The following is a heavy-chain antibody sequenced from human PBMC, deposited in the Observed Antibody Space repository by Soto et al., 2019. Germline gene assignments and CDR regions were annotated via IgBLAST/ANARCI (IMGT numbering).Heavy chain of an antibody. Sequence: PSETLSLTCTVSGGSISSYYWSWIRQPPGKGLEWSGYIYYSGSTNYSPSLKSRVTISVDTSKNQFSLKLSSVTAADTAVYYCARILVAAPGDAFDIWGQGTMVTVSS. CDR1: GGSISSYY. J-gene: IGHJ3*02. D-gene: IGHD2-15*01. CDR3: ARILVAAPGDAFDI. CDR2: IYYSGST. V-gene: IGHV4-59*01.